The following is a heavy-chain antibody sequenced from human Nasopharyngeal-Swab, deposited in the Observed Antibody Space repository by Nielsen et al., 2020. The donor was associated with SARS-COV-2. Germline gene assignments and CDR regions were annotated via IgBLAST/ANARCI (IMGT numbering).Heavy chain of an antibody. CDR3: AKKDKLQHLDAFAI. CDR2: SLTNGST. CDR1: GGSISSGSYY. J-gene: IGHJ3*02. D-gene: IGHD6-13*01. Sequence: SDTLSLTCPVSGGSISSGSYYWSSIRQPAGKGLEWIGRSLTNGSTNYNPALKSRITISVETSKHQFSLWLNSVTAADTAVYYCAKKDKLQHLDAFAIWGQGTVVTVSS. V-gene: IGHV4-61*02.